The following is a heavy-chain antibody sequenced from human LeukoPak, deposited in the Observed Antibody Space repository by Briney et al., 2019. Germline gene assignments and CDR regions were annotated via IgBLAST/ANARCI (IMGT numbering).Heavy chain of an antibody. CDR2: IKSDGSSI. D-gene: IGHD4-23*01. V-gene: IGHV3-74*03. CDR1: GFTFSTYR. CDR3: ARDLDYGGRSNFDH. J-gene: IGHJ4*02. Sequence: PGGSLRLSCAASGFTFSTYRMHWVRQAPGKGLVWVSRIKSDGSSILYADSVRGRFTISRDNAKNTLYLQMNSLRAEDTAVYYCARDLDYGGRSNFDHWGQGTLVTVSS.